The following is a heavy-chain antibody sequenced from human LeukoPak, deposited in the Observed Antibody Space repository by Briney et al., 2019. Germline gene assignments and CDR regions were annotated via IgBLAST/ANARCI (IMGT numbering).Heavy chain of an antibody. J-gene: IGHJ4*02. CDR3: ARNYDSSGYYFFPPIDY. Sequence: ASVKVSCKASGYTFTSYDINWVRQATGQGLEWMGWMNPNSGNTGYAQKFQGRVTMTRNTSMGTAYMELSSLRSGDTAVYYCARNYDSSGYYFFPPIDYWGQGTLVTVSS. V-gene: IGHV1-8*01. D-gene: IGHD3-22*01. CDR2: MNPNSGNT. CDR1: GYTFTSYD.